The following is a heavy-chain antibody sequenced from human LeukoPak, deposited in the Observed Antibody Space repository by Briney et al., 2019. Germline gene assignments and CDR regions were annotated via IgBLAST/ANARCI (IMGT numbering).Heavy chain of an antibody. CDR1: GGSFSGYY. CDR3: ARLKRGYCSSTSCYLHYYYYMDV. CDR2: INHSGST. Sequence: PSETLSLTCAVYGGSFSGYYWSWIRQPPGKGLEWIGEINHSGSTNYNPSLKSRVTISVDTSKNQFSLKLSSVTAADTAVYYCARLKRGYCSSTSCYLHYYYYMDVWGKGTTVTISS. J-gene: IGHJ6*03. V-gene: IGHV4-34*01. D-gene: IGHD2-2*01.